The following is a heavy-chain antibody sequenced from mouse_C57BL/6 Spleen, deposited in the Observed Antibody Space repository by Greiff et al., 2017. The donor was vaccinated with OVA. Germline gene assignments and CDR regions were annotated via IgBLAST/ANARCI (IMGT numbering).Heavy chain of an antibody. V-gene: IGHV5-6*01. J-gene: IGHJ3*01. CDR3: ARGTTVVEGAWFAY. Sequence: EVQVVESGGDLVKPGGSLKLSCAASGFTFSSYGMSWVRKTPDKRLEWVATISSGGSYTYYPDSVKGRFTISRDNAKNTLYLQMSSLKSEDTAMYYWARGTTVVEGAWFAYWGQGTLVTVSA. D-gene: IGHD1-1*01. CDR2: ISSGGSYT. CDR1: GFTFSSYG.